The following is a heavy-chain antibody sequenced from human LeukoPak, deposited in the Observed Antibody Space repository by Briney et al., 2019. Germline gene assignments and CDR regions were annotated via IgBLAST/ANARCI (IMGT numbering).Heavy chain of an antibody. Sequence: GGSLRLSCAASGFSLSSYAMSWVRQAPGKGLEWVSAISSTDAGTYHADSVRGRFTISRDSSKNTLYLQMNSLRAEDTAVYYCARDSSSDFDYWGQGTLVTVSS. CDR3: ARDSSSDFDY. J-gene: IGHJ4*02. CDR1: GFSLSSYA. CDR2: ISSTDAGT. D-gene: IGHD3-22*01. V-gene: IGHV3-23*01.